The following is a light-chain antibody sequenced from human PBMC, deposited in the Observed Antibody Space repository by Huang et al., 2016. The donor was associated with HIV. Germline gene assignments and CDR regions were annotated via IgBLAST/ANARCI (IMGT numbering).Light chain of an antibody. Sequence: EVLMTQSPGTLSVSPGERATLSCRASQNINRNLAWYQQKPGQPPRLLIYGASTRAADFPARFRASGSVTDFSLDISSVQSEDVAVYYCQQYNGWPRTFGQGTKVEIK. J-gene: IGKJ1*01. CDR2: GAS. CDR3: QQYNGWPRT. CDR1: QNINRN. V-gene: IGKV3-15*01.